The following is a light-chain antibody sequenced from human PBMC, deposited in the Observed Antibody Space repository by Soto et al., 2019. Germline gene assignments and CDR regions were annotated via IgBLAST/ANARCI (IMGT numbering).Light chain of an antibody. V-gene: IGKV3-15*01. CDR1: QSVSSN. Sequence: DILMTQSPATPSLSPGGTGTLSRRASQSVSSNLAWYQQKPGQAPRLLIYGASTRATGIPARFSGSGSGTEFTLTISSLQSEDVAVYYCQQYNNWPRAFGQGTKVDIK. J-gene: IGKJ1*01. CDR2: GAS. CDR3: QQYNNWPRA.